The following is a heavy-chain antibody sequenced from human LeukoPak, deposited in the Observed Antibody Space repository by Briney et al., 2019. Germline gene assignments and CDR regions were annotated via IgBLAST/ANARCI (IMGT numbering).Heavy chain of an antibody. J-gene: IGHJ4*02. CDR2: IRYDGSNK. CDR3: AKALVRLGELSLFPFDY. CDR1: GFTFSSYG. Sequence: GGSLRLSCAASGFTFSSYGMHWVRQAPGKGLEWVAFIRYDGSNKYHADSVKGRFTISRDNSKNTLYLQMNSLRAEDTAVYYCAKALVRLGELSLFPFDYWGQGTLVTVSS. D-gene: IGHD3-16*02. V-gene: IGHV3-30*02.